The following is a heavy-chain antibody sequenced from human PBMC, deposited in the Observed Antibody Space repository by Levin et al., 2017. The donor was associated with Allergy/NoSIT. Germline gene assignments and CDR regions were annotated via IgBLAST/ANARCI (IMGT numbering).Heavy chain of an antibody. CDR1: LYVFKRYG. CDR3: ATGGNSNYPYFYGMDV. J-gene: IGHJ6*02. V-gene: IGHV1-18*01. CDR2: TSRYNDPP. Sequence: GASVKVSCKTSLYVFKRYGVSWVRQAPGQGLEWVGFTSRYNDPPKYAQKFQGRISMNIETSTSTAYMELRNLKSDDTAIYYCATGGNSNYPYFYGMDVWGPGTSVTV. D-gene: IGHD5-24*01.